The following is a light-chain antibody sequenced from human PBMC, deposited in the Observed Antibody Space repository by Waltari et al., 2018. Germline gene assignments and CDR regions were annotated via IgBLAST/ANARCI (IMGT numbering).Light chain of an antibody. CDR2: EDN. Sequence: NFMLTQPHSVSESPGKTVTISCIRSSGSIASSYVQWYQQRPGSAPTTVIYEDNQRTSGVPDLFSGSIDSSSNSAALTISGLKTEDEADYYCQSYDSSTWVFGGGTKVTVL. CDR3: QSYDSSTWV. CDR1: SGSIASSY. J-gene: IGLJ2*01. V-gene: IGLV6-57*03.